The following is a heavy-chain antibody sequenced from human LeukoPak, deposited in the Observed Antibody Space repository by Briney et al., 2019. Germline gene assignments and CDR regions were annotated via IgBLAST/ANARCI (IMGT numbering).Heavy chain of an antibody. J-gene: IGHJ4*02. CDR1: GGSISSGGYS. Sequence: SQTLSLTCAVSGGSISSGGYSWSWIRQPPGKGLEWIGYIYHSGSTYYNASLKSRVTISVDRSKNQFSLKLSSVTAADTAVYYCARRDGYNYDYWGQGTLVTVSS. V-gene: IGHV4-30-2*01. CDR2: IYHSGST. D-gene: IGHD5-24*01. CDR3: ARRDGYNYDY.